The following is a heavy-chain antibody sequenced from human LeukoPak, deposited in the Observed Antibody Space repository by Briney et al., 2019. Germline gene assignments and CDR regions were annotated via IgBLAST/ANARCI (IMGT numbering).Heavy chain of an antibody. V-gene: IGHV1-69*05. Sequence: ASVKVSCKASGGTFSRYAISWVRQAPGQGLEWMGGIIPIFGTANYAQKFQGRVTITTDESTSTAYMALSSLRSEDTAVYYCARAPAAGTGYWFDPWGQGTLVTVSS. CDR1: GGTFSRYA. CDR2: IIPIFGTA. D-gene: IGHD6-13*01. CDR3: ARAPAAGTGYWFDP. J-gene: IGHJ5*02.